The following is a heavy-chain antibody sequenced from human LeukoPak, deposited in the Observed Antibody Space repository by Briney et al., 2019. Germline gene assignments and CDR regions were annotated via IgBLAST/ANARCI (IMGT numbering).Heavy chain of an antibody. CDR2: VSYDGSTK. CDR3: AKDQVDY. V-gene: IGHV3-30-3*01. Sequence: GGSLRLSCAASGFTFSDYAVHWVRQGPGKGLEWVSVVSYDGSTKYYADSVKGRFTISRDNSKNTLYLQMNSLRVDDTAVYYCAKDQVDYWGQGTLVTVSS. J-gene: IGHJ4*02. CDR1: GFTFSDYA.